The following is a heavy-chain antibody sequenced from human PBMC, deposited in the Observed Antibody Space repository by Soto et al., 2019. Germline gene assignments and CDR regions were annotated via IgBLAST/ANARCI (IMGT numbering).Heavy chain of an antibody. CDR1: GGTFSSYA. J-gene: IGHJ4*02. CDR3: GCGSSGYRVPEEFDY. V-gene: IGHV1-69*01. CDR2: IIPIFGTA. Sequence: QVPLVQSGAEVKKPGSSVKVSCKASGGTFSSYAISWVRQAPGQGLEWMGGIIPIFGTANYAQKFQGRVTITADESTSTAYMELSSLRSEDTAVYYCGCGSSGYRVPEEFDYWGQGTLVTVSS. D-gene: IGHD3-22*01.